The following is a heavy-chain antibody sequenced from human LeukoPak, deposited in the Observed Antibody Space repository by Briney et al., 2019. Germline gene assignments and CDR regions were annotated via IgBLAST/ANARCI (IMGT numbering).Heavy chain of an antibody. J-gene: IGHJ4*02. D-gene: IGHD2-21*01. Sequence: PGGSLRLSFPGSGFPFSSYCMHWVRQTPGRGLDGVTFIQYDGKTEYYADSVKGRFTIAREDSHSTVHLHMKDLRPDDAAVYFCAKDLNTVVMQYFDSWGQGTLVSVSS. CDR2: IQYDGKTE. CDR3: AKDLNTVVMQYFDS. V-gene: IGHV3-30*02. CDR1: GFPFSSYC.